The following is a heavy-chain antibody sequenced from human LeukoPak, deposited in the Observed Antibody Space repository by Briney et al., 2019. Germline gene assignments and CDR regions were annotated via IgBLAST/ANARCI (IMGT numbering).Heavy chain of an antibody. CDR1: GGPINNYY. Sequence: PSETLSLTCTVSGGPINNYYWSWIRQPPGKGLEWIGYIHHTGSTNYNPSLKSRVTISLDKSKNQFSLKLTSVTAADTAVYFCARDTPPQWGQGTLVTVSS. CDR2: IHHTGST. V-gene: IGHV4-59*01. CDR3: ARDTPPQ. J-gene: IGHJ4*02.